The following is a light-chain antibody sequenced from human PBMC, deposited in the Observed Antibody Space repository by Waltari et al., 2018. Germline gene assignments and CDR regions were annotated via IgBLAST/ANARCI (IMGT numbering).Light chain of an antibody. V-gene: IGKV4-1*01. Sequence: DIVMTQSPDSLTVSLGERATINCKSSQSVLYSSINKNYLAWYQQTPGQPPKLLIYWAFTRDSGVPDRFSGSGSGTDFTLTISSLQAEDVAVYYCQQYYTTPWTFGQGTQVEIK. CDR3: QQYYTTPWT. CDR1: QSVLYSSINKNY. J-gene: IGKJ1*01. CDR2: WAF.